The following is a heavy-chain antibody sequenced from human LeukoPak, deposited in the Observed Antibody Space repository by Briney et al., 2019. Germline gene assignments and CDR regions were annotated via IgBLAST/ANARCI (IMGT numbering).Heavy chain of an antibody. CDR2: IYSGGST. V-gene: IGHV3-53*01. CDR1: GFTVSSNY. CDR3: ARDQYYGSGYDY. J-gene: IGHJ4*02. D-gene: IGHD3-10*01. Sequence: GGSLRLSCAASGFTVSSNYISWVRHAPGKWLEWVSVIYSGGSTYYADSVKGRFTISRDNSKNTLYLQMNSLRAEDTAVYYCARDQYYGSGYDYWGQGTLVTVSS.